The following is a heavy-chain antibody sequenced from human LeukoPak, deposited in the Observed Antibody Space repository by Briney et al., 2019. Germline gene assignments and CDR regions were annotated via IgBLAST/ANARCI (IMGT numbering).Heavy chain of an antibody. CDR3: ARGARAGYNLEPFDY. CDR1: GGSMSSYY. CDR2: IYYSGST. J-gene: IGHJ4*02. V-gene: IGHV4-59*08. Sequence: SETLSLTCTVSGGSMSSYYWSWIRQPPGKGLEWIGYIYYSGSTKYNPSLKSRVTISVDTSKNQFSLELSSVTAADTAVYYCARGARAGYNLEPFDYWGQGTLVTVSS. D-gene: IGHD5-24*01.